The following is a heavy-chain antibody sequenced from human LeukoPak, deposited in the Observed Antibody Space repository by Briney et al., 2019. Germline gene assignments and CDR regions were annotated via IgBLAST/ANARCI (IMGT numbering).Heavy chain of an antibody. V-gene: IGHV4-59*01. CDR2: IYYSGST. J-gene: IGHJ4*02. D-gene: IGHD3-10*01. CDR1: GGSISSYY. Sequence: SETLSLTCTVSGGSISSYYWSWIRQPPGKGLEWIGYIYYSGSTNYNPSLMSRVTISVDTSKNQFSLKLSSVTAADTAVYYCARDDGYYGSGSYKPLGYWGQGTLVTVSS. CDR3: ARDDGYYGSGSYKPLGY.